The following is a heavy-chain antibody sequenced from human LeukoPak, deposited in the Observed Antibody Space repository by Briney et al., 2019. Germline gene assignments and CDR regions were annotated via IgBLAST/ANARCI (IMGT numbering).Heavy chain of an antibody. CDR2: IRSKANSYAT. D-gene: IGHD6-6*01. Sequence: GGSLRLSCAASGFTFSSYAMHWVRQASGKGLEWVGRIRSKANSYATAYAASVKGRFTISRDDSKNTAYLQMNSLKTEDTAVYYCTTYSSSGYWGQGTLVTVSS. V-gene: IGHV3-73*01. CDR3: TTYSSSGY. J-gene: IGHJ4*02. CDR1: GFTFSSYA.